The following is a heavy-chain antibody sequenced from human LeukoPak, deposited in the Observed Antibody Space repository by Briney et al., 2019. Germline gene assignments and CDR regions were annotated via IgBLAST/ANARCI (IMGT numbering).Heavy chain of an antibody. CDR1: GFTFSSYA. Sequence: GGSLRLSCAASGFTFSSYAMSWVRQAPGKGLEWVSVIYSGGSTYYADSVKGRFTISKDNSKNTLYLQMNSLRAEDTAVYYCARGAMVLFDYWGQGTLVTVSS. V-gene: IGHV3-66*01. CDR2: IYSGGST. J-gene: IGHJ4*02. D-gene: IGHD5-18*01. CDR3: ARGAMVLFDY.